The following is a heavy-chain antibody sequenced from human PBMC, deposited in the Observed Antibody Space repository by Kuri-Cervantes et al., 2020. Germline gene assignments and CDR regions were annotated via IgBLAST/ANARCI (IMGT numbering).Heavy chain of an antibody. CDR1: GGSISSYY. CDR3: ARSYYYGSGRFDP. Sequence: SETLSLTCTVSGGSISSYYWSWIRQTPGKGLEWIGYIYYSGSTNYNPSLKSRVTISVDTSKNQFSLKLSSVTAADTAMYYCARSYYYGSGRFDPWGQGTLVTVSS. V-gene: IGHV4-59*13. CDR2: IYYSGST. J-gene: IGHJ5*02. D-gene: IGHD3-10*01.